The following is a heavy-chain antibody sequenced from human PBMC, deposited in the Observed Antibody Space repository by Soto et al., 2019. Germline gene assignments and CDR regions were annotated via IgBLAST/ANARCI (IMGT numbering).Heavy chain of an antibody. V-gene: IGHV4-39*02. CDR3: VRVPDY. Sequence: SETLSLTCTVSGGSISSSYYYWGWIRQPPGKGLEWIGSIYNSAYMYYNPSLKSRVSMSVDTSKNHFSLKLTSVTAADTAVYYCVRVPDYWGQGTLVTVSS. CDR1: GGSISSSYYY. J-gene: IGHJ4*02. CDR2: IYNSAYM.